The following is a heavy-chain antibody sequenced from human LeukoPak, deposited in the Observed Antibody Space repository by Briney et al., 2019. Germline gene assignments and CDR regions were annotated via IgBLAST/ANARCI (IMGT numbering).Heavy chain of an antibody. Sequence: SQTLSLTCAISGDSVSRNGPGWNWIRQSPSRGLEWLGRTYYRSKWYNDYGSSLKSRVTITPETSKNQFSLQLTSVTPEDTAVYYCARDSGYSGSWSFDHWGQGILATVSS. CDR2: TYYRSKWYN. J-gene: IGHJ4*02. D-gene: IGHD6-13*01. CDR3: ARDSGYSGSWSFDH. CDR1: GDSVSRNGPG. V-gene: IGHV6-1*01.